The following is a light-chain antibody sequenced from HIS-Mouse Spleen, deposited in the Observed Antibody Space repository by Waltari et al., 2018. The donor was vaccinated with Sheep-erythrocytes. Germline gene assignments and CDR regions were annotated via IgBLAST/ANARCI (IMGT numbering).Light chain of an antibody. Sequence: QSALTQPASVSGSPGQSITISCTGTSSDVGSYNLVSWYQQHPGKAPNLMIYEGSKRPARVANRFSGSKSGNTASLTISGLQAEDEADYYCCSYAGSSTPWVFGGGTKLTVL. CDR2: EGS. J-gene: IGLJ3*02. CDR1: SSDVGSYNL. CDR3: CSYAGSSTPWV. V-gene: IGLV2-23*01.